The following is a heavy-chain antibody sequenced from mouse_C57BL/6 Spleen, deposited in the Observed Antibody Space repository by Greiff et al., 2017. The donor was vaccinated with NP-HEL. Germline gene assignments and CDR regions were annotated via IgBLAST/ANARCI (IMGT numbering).Heavy chain of an antibody. CDR3: ARRVSSGYNYSMDY. CDR2: INPNNGGT. CDR1: GYTFTDYN. D-gene: IGHD3-2*02. J-gene: IGHJ4*01. V-gene: IGHV1-22*01. Sequence: VQLQQSGPELVKPGASVKMSCKASGYTFTDYNMHWVKQSHGKSLEWIGYINPNNGGTSYNQKFKGKATLTVNKYSSTAYMELLSLTSEDSAVYYCARRVSSGYNYSMDYWGQGTSVTVSS.